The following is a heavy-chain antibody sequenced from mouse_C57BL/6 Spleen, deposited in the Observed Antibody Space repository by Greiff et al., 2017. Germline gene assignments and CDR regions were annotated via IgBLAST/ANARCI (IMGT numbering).Heavy chain of an antibody. CDR2: IHPSDSDT. Sequence: VQLQQPGAELVKPGASVKVSCKASGYTFTSYWMHWVKQRPGQGLEWIGRIHPSDSDTNYNQKFKGKATLTGDKSSSTAYMQLSSLTSEDSAVYYCALLAYYYAMDYWGQGTSVTVSS. J-gene: IGHJ4*01. CDR3: ALLAYYYAMDY. V-gene: IGHV1-74*01. CDR1: GYTFTSYW. D-gene: IGHD2-10*01.